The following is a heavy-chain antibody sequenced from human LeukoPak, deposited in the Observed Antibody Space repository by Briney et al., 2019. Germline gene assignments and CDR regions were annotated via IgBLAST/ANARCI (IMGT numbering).Heavy chain of an antibody. CDR3: SPYDWNYLGDY. V-gene: IGHV3-43*02. Sequence: GGSLRLSCAASGFAFDDYAMHWGRPAPGKGLEWVTLINEGGDTTYYADSVKGRFTISRDNSKNFLYLQMTSLRTEDTALYYCSPYDWNYLGDYWGQGTLVTVSS. CDR1: GFAFDDYA. D-gene: IGHD1-7*01. J-gene: IGHJ4*02. CDR2: INEGGDTT.